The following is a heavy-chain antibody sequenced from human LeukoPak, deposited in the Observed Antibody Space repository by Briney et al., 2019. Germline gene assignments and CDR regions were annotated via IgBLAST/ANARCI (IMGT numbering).Heavy chain of an antibody. CDR1: GGSISSYY. Sequence: PSETLSLTCTVSGGSISSYYLTWIRQPPGKGLEWIGEINHSGSTNYNPSLKSRVTISVDTSKNQFSLKLSSVTAADTAVYYCARARMYYYDSSGDFDYWGQGTLVTVSS. V-gene: IGHV4-34*01. CDR2: INHSGST. D-gene: IGHD3-22*01. J-gene: IGHJ4*02. CDR3: ARARMYYYDSSGDFDY.